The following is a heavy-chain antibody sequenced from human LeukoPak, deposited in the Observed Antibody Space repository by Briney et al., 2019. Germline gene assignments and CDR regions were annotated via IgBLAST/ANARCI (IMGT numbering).Heavy chain of an antibody. Sequence: PGGSLRLSCAASGFTFSSYAMSWVRHAPGKGLEWVSALSGSGGSTYYADSVKGRFIISRDNSKNTPYLQMNSLRAEDTAVYYCAKVMTRTMVRGVPPSDYWGQGTLVTVSS. J-gene: IGHJ4*02. CDR2: LSGSGGST. V-gene: IGHV3-23*01. D-gene: IGHD3-10*01. CDR1: GFTFSSYA. CDR3: AKVMTRTMVRGVPPSDY.